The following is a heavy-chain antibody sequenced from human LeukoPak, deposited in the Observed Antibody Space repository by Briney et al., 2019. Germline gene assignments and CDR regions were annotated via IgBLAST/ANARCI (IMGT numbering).Heavy chain of an antibody. CDR2: LHSSGST. J-gene: IGHJ4*02. CDR3: ARKSLRQNYFDY. D-gene: IGHD5/OR15-5a*01. V-gene: IGHV4-4*07. CDR1: GGSISSYY. Sequence: SETLSLTCTVSGGSISSYYWNWIRQPAGKGLEWIGRLHSSGSTNYSPSLKSRVTLSLDTSKIQFSLNLSSVTAADTAVYYCARKSLRQNYFDYWGQGILVTVSS.